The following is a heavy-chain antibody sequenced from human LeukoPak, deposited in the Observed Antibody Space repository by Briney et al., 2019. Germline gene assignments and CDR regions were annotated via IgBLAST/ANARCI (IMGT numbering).Heavy chain of an antibody. V-gene: IGHV1-2*02. J-gene: IGHJ4*02. CDR2: INPNSGGT. Sequence: ASVKVSCKASGYTFTGYYMHWVRPAPGQGLEWMGWINPNSGGTNYAQKFQGRVTMTRDTSISTAYMELSRLRSDDTAVYYCARETGIAAAGDFDYWGQGTLVTVSS. D-gene: IGHD6-13*01. CDR1: GYTFTGYY. CDR3: ARETGIAAAGDFDY.